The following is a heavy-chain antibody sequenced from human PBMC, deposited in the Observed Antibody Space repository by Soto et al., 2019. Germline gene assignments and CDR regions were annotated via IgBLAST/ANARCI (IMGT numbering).Heavy chain of an antibody. CDR1: GYTFTSYY. V-gene: IGHV1-46*01. CDR3: ARDMEQQLLQTNWFDP. J-gene: IGHJ5*02. D-gene: IGHD6-13*01. Sequence: ASVKFSCKASGYTFTSYYMHWVRQAPGQGLEWMGIINPSGGSTSYAQKFQGRVTMTRDTSTSTVYMELSSLRSEDTAVYYCARDMEQQLLQTNWFDPWGQGTLVTVSS. CDR2: INPSGGST.